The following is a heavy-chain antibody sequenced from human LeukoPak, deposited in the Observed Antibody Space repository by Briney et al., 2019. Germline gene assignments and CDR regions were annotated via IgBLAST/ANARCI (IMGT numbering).Heavy chain of an antibody. CDR1: GFIFSSYA. Sequence: GGSLSFSCGASGFIFSSYAMSWVRQAPGKGLDWVSSIDSRGRNMYYADSVKGRFPISRDNSKNTLYLQMNSLRAEDTAAYYCAKEDCGGDCYGGVDYWGQGTLVTVSS. J-gene: IGHJ4*02. CDR3: AKEDCGGDCYGGVDY. V-gene: IGHV3-23*01. CDR2: IDSRGRNM. D-gene: IGHD2-21*01.